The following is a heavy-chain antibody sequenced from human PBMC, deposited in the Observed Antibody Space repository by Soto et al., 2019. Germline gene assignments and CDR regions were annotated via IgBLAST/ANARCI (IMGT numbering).Heavy chain of an antibody. CDR1: GYTFTSYG. V-gene: IGHV1-18*01. CDR3: ARYCSGGSCYRSYYYYYGMDV. J-gene: IGHJ6*02. CDR2: ISAYNGNT. Sequence: ASVKVSCKASGYTFTSYGISWVRQAPGQGLEWMGWISAYNGNTNYAQKLQGRVTMTTDTSTSTAYMELRSLRSDDTAVYYCARYCSGGSCYRSYYYYYGMDVWGQGTTVTVSS. D-gene: IGHD2-15*01.